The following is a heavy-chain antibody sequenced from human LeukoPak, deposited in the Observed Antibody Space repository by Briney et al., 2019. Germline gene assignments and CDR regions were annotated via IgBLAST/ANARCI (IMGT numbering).Heavy chain of an antibody. J-gene: IGHJ4*02. D-gene: IGHD3-10*01. Sequence: ASVKVSCKASGYTLTGYYMHWVRQAPGQGLEWMGWINPNSGGTNYAQKFQGRVTMTRDTSISTAYMELSRLRSDDTAVYYCGRGILWFGELLGDYFDYWGQGTLVTVSS. CDR2: INPNSGGT. CDR3: GRGILWFGELLGDYFDY. V-gene: IGHV1-2*02. CDR1: GYTLTGYY.